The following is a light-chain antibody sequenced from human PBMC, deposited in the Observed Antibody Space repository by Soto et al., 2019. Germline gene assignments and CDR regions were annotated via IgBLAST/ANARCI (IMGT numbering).Light chain of an antibody. CDR2: GAC. J-gene: IGKJ4*01. CDR1: QSVSSSY. CDR3: QQYDSSQLT. Sequence: EIVLTQSPGTLSLSLGERATLSCRASQSVSSSYLAWYQQKPGQAPRLLIYGACSMATGIPDRFSGSGSGANFTLTISRLQPEEFAEYYCQQYDSSQLTFGGGTKVEIK. V-gene: IGKV3-20*01.